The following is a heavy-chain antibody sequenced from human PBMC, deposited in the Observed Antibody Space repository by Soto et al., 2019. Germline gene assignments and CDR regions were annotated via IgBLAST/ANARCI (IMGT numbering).Heavy chain of an antibody. CDR3: AREMEGFDY. V-gene: IGHV3-30*04. J-gene: IGHJ4*02. CDR2: LSYDGSNE. CDR1: GFSLNSHD. D-gene: IGHD1-1*01. Sequence: QVQVVESGGGMVQPGKSLRLSCAASGFSLNSHDMHWVRQAPGKGLEWVAGLSYDGSNEYNADSVKGRFTITRDNSRDTLYLQMNSLRPEDTAVYYCAREMEGFDYWGQGTLVTVSS.